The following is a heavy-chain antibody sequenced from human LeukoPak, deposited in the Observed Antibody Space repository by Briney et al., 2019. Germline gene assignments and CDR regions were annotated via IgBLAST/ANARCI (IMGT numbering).Heavy chain of an antibody. J-gene: IGHJ4*02. D-gene: IGHD5-18*01. Sequence: GESLSISCKCSGFDFTSYVIAWVRQMPGKGLEWMGNIYPGGSNGRYSPSFQGQVTMSADKSITTVYLQWSRLKASDTAMYYCARHFHSAWFGFWGQGSLVTVSS. CDR2: IYPGGSNG. CDR1: GFDFTSYV. V-gene: IGHV5-51*01. CDR3: ARHFHSAWFGF.